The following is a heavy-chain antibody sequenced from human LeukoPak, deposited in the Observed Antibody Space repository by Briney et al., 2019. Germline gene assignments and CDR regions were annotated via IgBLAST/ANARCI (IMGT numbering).Heavy chain of an antibody. J-gene: IGHJ3*02. CDR3: TIGLYYGSGLDAFDI. D-gene: IGHD3-10*01. CDR2: IQSKIEGGTT. V-gene: IGHV3-15*01. CDR1: GFTFSNAW. Sequence: GGSLRLSCAASGFTFSNAWMSWVRQAPGKGLEWVGRIQSKIEGGTTDYAAPVKGRFTISRDDSKNMLYLQMNSLKTEDTAVYYCTIGLYYGSGLDAFDIWGQGTMVTVSS.